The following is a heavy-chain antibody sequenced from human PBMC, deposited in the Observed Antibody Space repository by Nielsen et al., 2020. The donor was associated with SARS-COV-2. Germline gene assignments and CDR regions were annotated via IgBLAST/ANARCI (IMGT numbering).Heavy chain of an antibody. CDR2: IYYSGST. D-gene: IGHD1-26*01. Sequence: WIRQPPGKGLEWIGYIYYSGSTNYNPSLKSRVTISVDTSKNQFSLKLNSVTAADTAVYYCARSAWGGWELLPTPRSYYYYYGMDVWGQGTTVTVSS. J-gene: IGHJ6*02. V-gene: IGHV4-59*01. CDR3: ARSAWGGWELLPTPRSYYYYYGMDV.